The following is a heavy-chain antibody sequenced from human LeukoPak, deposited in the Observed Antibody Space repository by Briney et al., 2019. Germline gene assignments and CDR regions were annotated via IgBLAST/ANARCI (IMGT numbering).Heavy chain of an antibody. CDR2: IYHSGST. Sequence: TLSLTCAVSGGSISSGGYSWSWIRQPPGKGLEWIGYIYHSGSTNYNPSLKSRVTISVDTSKNQFSLKLSSVTAADTAVYYCARGIAAADYWGQGTLVTVSS. J-gene: IGHJ4*02. CDR3: ARGIAAADY. V-gene: IGHV4-30-2*01. D-gene: IGHD6-13*01. CDR1: GGSISSGGYS.